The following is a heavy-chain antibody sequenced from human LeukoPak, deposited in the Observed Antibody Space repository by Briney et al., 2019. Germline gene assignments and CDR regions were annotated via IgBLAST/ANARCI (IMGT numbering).Heavy chain of an antibody. J-gene: IGHJ4*02. Sequence: ASVKVSCKTSGYTFTSLDINWVRQATGQGLEWMGWMNPNSGYTGYAQQFQGRVTITRNTSISTVYMELSSLRSEDTAVYYCARGRTDYYESSGSFPALGYWGQGTLVTVSS. V-gene: IGHV1-8*03. D-gene: IGHD3-22*01. CDR1: GYTFTSLD. CDR2: MNPNSGYT. CDR3: ARGRTDYYESSGSFPALGY.